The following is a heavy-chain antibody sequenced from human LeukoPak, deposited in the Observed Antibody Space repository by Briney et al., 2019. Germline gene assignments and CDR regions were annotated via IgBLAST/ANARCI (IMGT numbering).Heavy chain of an antibody. CDR3: ARAYSERYGLGYYYMDV. CDR1: GFTFSSYS. J-gene: IGHJ6*03. Sequence: GGSLRLSCAASGFTFSSYSMNWVRQAPGKGLEWVSYISSSNIYYADSVKGRFTTSRDNAKKSVYLQMNSLRAEDTAVYYCARAYSERYGLGYYYMDVWGKGTTVTISS. CDR2: ISSSNI. D-gene: IGHD1-26*01. V-gene: IGHV3-21*05.